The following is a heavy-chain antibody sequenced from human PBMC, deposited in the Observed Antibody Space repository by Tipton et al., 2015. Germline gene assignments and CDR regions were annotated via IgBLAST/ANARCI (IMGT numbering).Heavy chain of an antibody. CDR3: ARLVEWFKGGGSFDY. CDR1: GVSISSGGYS. V-gene: IGHV4-31*03. Sequence: TLSLTCTVSGVSISSGGYSWSWIRQHPGKGLEWIGYISYSGSTSYNSSLKSRLTISVDTSKNQFSLKLTSVTAADTSVYYCARLVEWFKGGGSFDYWGQGTLVTVSS. CDR2: ISYSGST. D-gene: IGHD3-3*01. J-gene: IGHJ4*02.